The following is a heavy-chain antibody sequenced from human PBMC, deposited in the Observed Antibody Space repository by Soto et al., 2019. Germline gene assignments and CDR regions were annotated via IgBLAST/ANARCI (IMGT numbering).Heavy chain of an antibody. CDR1: GFTFSSYG. CDR3: ATHPGGISWYVDYYGMDV. Sequence: GGSLRLSCAASGFTFSSYGMHWVRQAPGKGLEWVAVISYDGSNKYYADSVKGRFTISRDNSKKTLYLQMNILRAEDTAVYYCATHPGGISWYVDYYGMDVWGQGTTVTVSS. V-gene: IGHV3-30*03. CDR2: ISYDGSNK. J-gene: IGHJ6*02. D-gene: IGHD6-13*01.